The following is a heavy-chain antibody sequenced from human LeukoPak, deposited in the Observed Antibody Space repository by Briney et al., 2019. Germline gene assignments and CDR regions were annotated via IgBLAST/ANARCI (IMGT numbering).Heavy chain of an antibody. J-gene: IGHJ3*02. V-gene: IGHV4-59*08. D-gene: IGHD6-13*01. CDR1: GGSISSYY. CDR3: ARLRNPSSCAFDI. CDR2: IYYSGST. Sequence: PSETLSLTCTVSGGSISSYYWSWIRQPPGKGLEWIGYIYYSGSTNYNPSLKSRVTISVDTSKNQFSLKLSSVTAADTAVYYCARLRNPSSCAFDIWGQGTMVTVSS.